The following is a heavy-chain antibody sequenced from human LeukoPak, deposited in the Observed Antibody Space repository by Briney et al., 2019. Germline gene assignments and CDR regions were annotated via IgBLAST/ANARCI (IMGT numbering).Heavy chain of an antibody. CDR1: GGSITTTNFD. V-gene: IGHV4-39*01. J-gene: IGHJ4*02. CDR2: ISSSGKS. Sequence: SETLSLTCAVSGGSITTTNFDWAWIRQPPGQGLEWIATISSSGKSYYNPYLMSRVTVSVDTSKNQFSLDVTSVPATDTGLFYCARFKGGTGFDYWGRGILVIVS. D-gene: IGHD1-26*01. CDR3: ARFKGGTGFDY.